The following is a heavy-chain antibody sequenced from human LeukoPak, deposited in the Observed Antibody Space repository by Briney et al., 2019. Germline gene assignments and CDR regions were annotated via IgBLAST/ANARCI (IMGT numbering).Heavy chain of an antibody. Sequence: LSGGSLRLSCTASGFAFDEHGMSWVRRVPGKGLEWVSGINWSGGSTGYADPLRGRFTISRDNAKNSLYLQMDSLRAEDTALYSRARAPITSPFYFDSCGQGTLVTGSS. V-gene: IGHV3-20*04. CDR2: INWSGGST. CDR3: ARAPITSPFYFDS. D-gene: IGHD2-2*01. J-gene: IGHJ4*02. CDR1: GFAFDEHG.